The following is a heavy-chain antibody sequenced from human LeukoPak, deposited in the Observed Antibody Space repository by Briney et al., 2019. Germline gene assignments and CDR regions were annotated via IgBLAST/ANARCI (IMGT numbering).Heavy chain of an antibody. CDR3: ARLAREHPFLGPPQDYYYMDV. CDR2: IYHSGST. CDR1: GYSISSGYY. V-gene: IGHV4-38-2*02. J-gene: IGHJ6*03. D-gene: IGHD3-3*01. Sequence: KPSETLSLTCTVSGYSISSGYYWGLIRQPPGKGLEWIGSIYHSGSTYYNPSLKSRVTISVDTSKNQLSLKLTSVTAADTAVYFCARLAREHPFLGPPQDYYYMDVWGKGTTVTVSS.